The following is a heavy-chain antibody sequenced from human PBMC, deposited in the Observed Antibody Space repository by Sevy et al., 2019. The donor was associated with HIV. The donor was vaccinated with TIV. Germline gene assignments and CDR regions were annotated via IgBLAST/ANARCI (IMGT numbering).Heavy chain of an antibody. CDR1: GFTFSSYA. CDR3: AKIRAAAGTFDY. Sequence: GGSLRLSCAASGFTFSSYAMSWVRQAPGKGLEWVSAISGSGGSTYYADSVKDRFTISRDNSKNTLYLQMNSLRAEDTAVYYCAKIRAAAGTFDYWGQRTLVTVSS. V-gene: IGHV3-23*01. D-gene: IGHD6-13*01. CDR2: ISGSGGST. J-gene: IGHJ4*02.